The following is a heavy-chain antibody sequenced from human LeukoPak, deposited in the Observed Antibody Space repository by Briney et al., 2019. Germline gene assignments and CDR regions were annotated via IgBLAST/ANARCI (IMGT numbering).Heavy chain of an antibody. J-gene: IGHJ3*02. CDR2: ITNGGST. V-gene: IGHV4-34*01. D-gene: IGHD2-21*02. CDR3: GRAGDCGPGNFAFDM. Sequence: SETLSLTYVVYDGSFSGYYWTWIRQPPGKGLEWIGEITNGGSTNYNPSLASRVTISVDTSKDRFSLRLTSVTAADTAVYYCGRAGDCGPGNFAFDMWGQGTRVTVSS. CDR1: DGSFSGYY.